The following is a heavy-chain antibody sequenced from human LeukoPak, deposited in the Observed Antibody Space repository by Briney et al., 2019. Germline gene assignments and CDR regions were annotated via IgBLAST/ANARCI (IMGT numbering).Heavy chain of an antibody. CDR3: ARRYYYGSGIDY. D-gene: IGHD3-10*01. Sequence: TSETLSLTCTGSGGSISSGDYYWSWIRQPPGKGLEWIGYIYYSGSTYYNPSLKSRVTISVDTSKNQFSLKLSSVTAADTAVYYCARRYYYGSGIDYWGQGTLVTVSS. CDR2: IYYSGST. CDR1: GGSISSGDYY. V-gene: IGHV4-30-4*01. J-gene: IGHJ4*02.